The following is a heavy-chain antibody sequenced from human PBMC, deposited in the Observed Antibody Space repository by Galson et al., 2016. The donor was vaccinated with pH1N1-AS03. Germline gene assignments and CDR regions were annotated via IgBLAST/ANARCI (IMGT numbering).Heavy chain of an antibody. CDR1: GYIFTGFY. V-gene: IGHV1-2*04. CDR3: ARDPRGPCTSATCPTTYYFCMDV. CDR2: INTDSGVT. Sequence: SVKVSCKASGYIFTGFYVRWVRQAPGQGLEWMGWINTDSGVTNYAQKFEAWVTMTRDTSVSTAYMELYGLKSDDTAVYYCARDPRGPCTSATCPTTYYFCMDVWGQGTTVIVSS. D-gene: IGHD2-2*01. J-gene: IGHJ6*02.